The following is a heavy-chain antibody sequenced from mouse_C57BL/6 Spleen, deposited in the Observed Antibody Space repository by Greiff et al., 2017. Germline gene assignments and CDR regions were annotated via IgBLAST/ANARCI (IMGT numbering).Heavy chain of an antibody. Sequence: QVQLQQPGAELVKPGASVKLSCKASGYTFTSYWMHWVKQRPGRGLEWIGRIDPNSGGTKYNEKFKSKATLTVDKPSSTAYMQLSSLTSEDSAVYYCAREPFTTVVANYFDYWGQGTTLTVSS. CDR2: IDPNSGGT. J-gene: IGHJ2*01. CDR1: GYTFTSYW. V-gene: IGHV1-72*01. D-gene: IGHD1-1*01. CDR3: AREPFTTVVANYFDY.